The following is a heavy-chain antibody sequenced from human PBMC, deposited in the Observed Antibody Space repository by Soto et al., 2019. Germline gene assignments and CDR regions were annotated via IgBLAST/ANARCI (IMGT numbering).Heavy chain of an antibody. J-gene: IGHJ5*02. CDR3: ARVRDSNYEKIWFAP. Sequence: SETLSLTCAVYGGSFSGYYWSWIRQPPGKGLEWIGEINHSGSTNYNPSLKSRVTISVDTSKNQFSLKLSSVTAADTAVYYCARVRDSNYEKIWFAPWGQETLVTVSS. CDR1: GGSFSGYY. CDR2: INHSGST. V-gene: IGHV4-34*01. D-gene: IGHD4-4*01.